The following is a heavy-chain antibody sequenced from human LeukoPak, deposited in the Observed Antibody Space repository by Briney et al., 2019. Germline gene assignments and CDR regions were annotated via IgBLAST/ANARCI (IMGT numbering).Heavy chain of an antibody. CDR2: ISGIVDET. V-gene: IGHV3-23*01. CDR3: AKGRYDTNWSGGDV. Sequence: PGCSLRLSCAPSRFTFRNYLRRWVRQAPGKGLEWVAIISGIVDETNYADSVKGRFTISRDNSKNTVFLQMSRLRGEDTALYYCAKGRYDTNWSGGDVWGKGTTVTVSS. J-gene: IGHJ6*04. D-gene: IGHD1-1*01. CDR1: RFTFRNYL.